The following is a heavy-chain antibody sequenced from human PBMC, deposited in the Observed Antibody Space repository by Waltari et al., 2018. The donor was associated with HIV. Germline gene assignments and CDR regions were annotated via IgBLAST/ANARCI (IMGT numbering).Heavy chain of an antibody. CDR3: ARRSYYDSSGYYFDY. Sequence: QLQLQESGPGLVKPSETLSLTCTVSGGSIRRSSYYWGWIRQPPGKGLEWIGSIYYSGSTYYNPSLKSRVTISVDTSKNQFSLKLSSVTAADTAVYYCARRSYYDSSGYYFDYWGQGTLVTVSS. V-gene: IGHV4-39*01. D-gene: IGHD3-22*01. J-gene: IGHJ4*02. CDR2: IYYSGST. CDR1: GGSIRRSSYY.